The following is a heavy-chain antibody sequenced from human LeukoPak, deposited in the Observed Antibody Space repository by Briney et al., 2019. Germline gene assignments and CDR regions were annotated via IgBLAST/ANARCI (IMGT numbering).Heavy chain of an antibody. J-gene: IGHJ4*02. CDR3: ARDQDETGRWLQPGGLDY. D-gene: IGHD5-24*01. CDR2: ISSSSSYT. CDR1: GFSFSTYA. V-gene: IGHV3-11*05. Sequence: KAGGSLRLSCAASGFSFSTYAMRWVRQAPGKGLEWVSHISSSSSYTNYADSVKGRFTISRDNAKNSLNLQMNSLRAEDTAVYYCARDQDETGRWLQPGGLDYWGQGTLVTVSS.